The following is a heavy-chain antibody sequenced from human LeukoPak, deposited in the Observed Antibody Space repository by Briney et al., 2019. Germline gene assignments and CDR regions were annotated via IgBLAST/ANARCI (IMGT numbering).Heavy chain of an antibody. CDR1: GFTFSSYW. D-gene: IGHD2-15*01. J-gene: IGHJ6*03. Sequence: TGGSLRLSCAASGFTFSSYWMSWVRQAAGKGLKGVANIKQDGSEKYYVDSVKGRFTISRDNAKNSLYLQMNSLRADDTAVYYCARDYCSGGGCYSGYYYMDVWGKGTTVTVSS. CDR3: ARDYCSGGGCYSGYYYMDV. CDR2: IKQDGSEK. V-gene: IGHV3-7*01.